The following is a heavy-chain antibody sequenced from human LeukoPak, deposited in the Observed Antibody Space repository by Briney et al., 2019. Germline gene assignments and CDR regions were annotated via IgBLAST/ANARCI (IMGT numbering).Heavy chain of an antibody. D-gene: IGHD3-3*01. Sequence: SSQTLSLTCTVSGGSISRGDYYWSWIRQPPGKGLEWIGYIYHSGSTYYNPSLKSRVTISVDRSKNQFSLKLSSVTAADTAVYYCARFGPFWSGIVGAFDIWGQGTMVTVSS. CDR1: GGSISRGDYY. V-gene: IGHV4-30-2*01. CDR2: IYHSGST. CDR3: ARFGPFWSGIVGAFDI. J-gene: IGHJ3*02.